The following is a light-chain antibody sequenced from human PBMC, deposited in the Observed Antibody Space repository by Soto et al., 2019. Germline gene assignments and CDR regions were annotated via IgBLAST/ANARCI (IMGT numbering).Light chain of an antibody. J-gene: IGLJ1*01. CDR3: AAWDDSLNGYV. V-gene: IGLV1-44*01. CDR2: GNN. Sequence: QSVLTQPPSASGTPGQRVTISCSGSSSNIGSNTVNWYHQLPGTAPKLLNYGNNQRPSGVPDRFSGSKSGTSASLAISGLQSEDEADYYCAAWDDSLNGYVCGTGTKVTVL. CDR1: SSNIGSNT.